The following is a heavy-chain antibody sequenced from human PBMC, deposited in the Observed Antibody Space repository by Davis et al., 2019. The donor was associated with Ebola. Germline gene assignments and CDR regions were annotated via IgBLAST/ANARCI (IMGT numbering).Heavy chain of an antibody. D-gene: IGHD2-2*01. CDR2: IIPIFGTA. CDR3: ARMDNIVVVPTGQEGWFDP. V-gene: IGHV1-69*13. CDR1: GGTFSSYA. Sequence: SVKVSCKASGGTFSSYAISWVRQAPGQGLEWMGGIIPIFGTANYAQKFQGRVTITADECTSTAYMGLSSLRSEDTAVYYCARMDNIVVVPTGQEGWFDPWGQGTLVTVSS. J-gene: IGHJ5*02.